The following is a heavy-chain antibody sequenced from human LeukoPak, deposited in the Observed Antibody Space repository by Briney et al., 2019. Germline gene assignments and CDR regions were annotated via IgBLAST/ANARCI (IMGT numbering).Heavy chain of an antibody. J-gene: IGHJ4*02. D-gene: IGHD5-12*01. V-gene: IGHV1-46*01. CDR2: INPSGGST. CDR1: GYTFISYY. CDR3: ARDSGYYYGYYFDD. Sequence: AASVKVSCKASGYTFISYYIHWVRQAPGQGLERMGIINPSGGSTSYAQQFQGRVTMTRDTSTSTVYMELSSLRSEDTAVYYCARDSGYYYGYYFDDWGQGTLVTVSS.